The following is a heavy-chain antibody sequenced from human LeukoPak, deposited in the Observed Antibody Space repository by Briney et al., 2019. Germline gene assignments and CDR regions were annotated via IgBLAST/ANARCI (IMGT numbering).Heavy chain of an antibody. CDR1: GFTFSSYT. D-gene: IGHD2-8*01. Sequence: GGSLRLSCAASGFTFSSYTMHWVRQAPGKGLEWVSSISSSSYFIYYADSVKGRFTISRDNAKNSLYLQMNNLRAEDTAMFYCATSMAQDVDAFHIWGQGTMVTVSS. J-gene: IGHJ3*02. CDR3: ATSMAQDVDAFHI. CDR2: ISSSSYFI. V-gene: IGHV3-21*01.